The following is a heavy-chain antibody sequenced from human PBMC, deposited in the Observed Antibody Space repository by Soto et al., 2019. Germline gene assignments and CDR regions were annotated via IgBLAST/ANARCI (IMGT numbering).Heavy chain of an antibody. CDR2: INPSGGST. D-gene: IGHD3-3*01. CDR3: ARSPYYDFWSGYPYYFDY. CDR1: GYTFTSYY. V-gene: IGHV1-46*01. J-gene: IGHJ4*02. Sequence: ASVKVSCKASGYTFTSYYMHWVRQAPGQGLEWMGIINPSGGSTSYAQKFQGRVTMTRDTSTSTVYMELSSLRSEDTAVYYCARSPYYDFWSGYPYYFDYWGQGTLVTAPQ.